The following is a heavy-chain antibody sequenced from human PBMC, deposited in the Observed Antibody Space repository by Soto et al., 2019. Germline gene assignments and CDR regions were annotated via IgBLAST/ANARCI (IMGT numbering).Heavy chain of an antibody. Sequence: SETLSLTCTVSGGSVSSGSYYWSWIRQPPGKGLEWIGYLYYSGSTNYNPSLKSRVTISVDTSKNQFSLKLSSVTAADTAVYYCARDLGGSTYYYDSSGYYPTGYWGQGTLVTVSS. CDR3: ARDLGGSTYYYDSSGYYPTGY. J-gene: IGHJ4*02. CDR1: GGSVSSGSYY. CDR2: LYYSGST. D-gene: IGHD3-22*01. V-gene: IGHV4-61*01.